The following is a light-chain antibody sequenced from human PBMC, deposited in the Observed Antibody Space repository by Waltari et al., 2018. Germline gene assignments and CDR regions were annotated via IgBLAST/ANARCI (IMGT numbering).Light chain of an antibody. CDR2: GNS. J-gene: IGLJ2*01. Sequence: QSVLTQPPSVSGAPGQRVTISCTGSSSTIGAGYDVPWYQQLPGTAPKLLIYGNSNRPSGVPDRFSGSKSGTSASLAITGLQAEDEADYYCQSYDSSLSALVFGGGTKLTVL. V-gene: IGLV1-40*01. CDR3: QSYDSSLSALV. CDR1: SSTIGAGYD.